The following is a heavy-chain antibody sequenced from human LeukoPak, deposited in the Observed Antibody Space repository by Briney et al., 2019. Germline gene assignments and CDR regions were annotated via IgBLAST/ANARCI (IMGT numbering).Heavy chain of an antibody. Sequence: AAVTVSYMASGYTFTAYSIHWVRQAPGQGLEWMGWINPNSGGTNYAQKFQGRVTMTRDTSITTAYMELSRLRSDDTAVYYCARDLDYYGSGSFFNIWGQGPMVTVSS. CDR1: GYTFTAYS. CDR2: INPNSGGT. V-gene: IGHV1-2*02. D-gene: IGHD3-10*01. CDR3: ARDLDYYGSGSFFNI. J-gene: IGHJ3*02.